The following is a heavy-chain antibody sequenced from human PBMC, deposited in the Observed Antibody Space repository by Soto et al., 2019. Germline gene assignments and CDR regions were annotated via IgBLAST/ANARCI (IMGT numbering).Heavy chain of an antibody. V-gene: IGHV3-48*02. CDR3: ARDLGYYDSSGYDDY. CDR2: ISSSSSTI. Sequence: EVQLVESGGGLVQPGGSLRLSCAASGFTFSSYSMNWVSQAPGKGREWGSYISSSSSTIYYADSVKGRFTISRDNAKNSLYLQMNSMRDEDTAVYYCARDLGYYDSSGYDDYWGQVTLVTVSS. CDR1: GFTFSSYS. J-gene: IGHJ4*02. D-gene: IGHD3-22*01.